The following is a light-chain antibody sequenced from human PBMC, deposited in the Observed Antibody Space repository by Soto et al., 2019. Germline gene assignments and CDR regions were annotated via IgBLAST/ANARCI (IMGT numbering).Light chain of an antibody. CDR3: QQYNSYSSWT. V-gene: IGKV1-5*01. CDR1: QSISSW. Sequence: DIQMTQSPSTLSASVGDRVTITCRASQSISSWLAWYQQKPGKAPKLLIYDASSLESGVPSRFSGSGSGTEFTLTISSLQPDDFAAYYCQQYNSYSSWTFGRGTKVEIK. CDR2: DAS. J-gene: IGKJ1*01.